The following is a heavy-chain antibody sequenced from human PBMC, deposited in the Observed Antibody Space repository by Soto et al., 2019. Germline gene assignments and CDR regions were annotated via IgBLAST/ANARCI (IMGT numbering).Heavy chain of an antibody. D-gene: IGHD1-26*01. CDR3: ARDSGDYYYMDV. CDR1: GGSINSYY. J-gene: IGHJ6*03. V-gene: IGHV4-59*01. CDR2: IYYSGST. Sequence: PSETLFLTFTVSGGSINSYYLSRIRQPPGKGLEWIGYIYYSGSTNYNPSLKSRVTISVDTSKNQFSLKLSSVTAADTAVYYCARDSGDYYYMDVWGKGTTVTVSS.